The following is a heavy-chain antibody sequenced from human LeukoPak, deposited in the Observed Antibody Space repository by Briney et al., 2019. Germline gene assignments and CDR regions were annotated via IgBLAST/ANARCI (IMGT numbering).Heavy chain of an antibody. J-gene: IGHJ4*02. CDR3: ARQVTVGSFFGY. D-gene: IGHD2-21*02. CDR2: IYYSGST. Sequence: KPSETLSLTCTVSGGSISSSSYYWGWIRQPPGKGLEWIGSIYYSGSTYYNPSLKSRVTISVDTSKNQFSLKLSSVTAADTAVYYCARQVTVGSFFGYWGQGTLVTVSS. V-gene: IGHV4-39*01. CDR1: GGSISSSSYY.